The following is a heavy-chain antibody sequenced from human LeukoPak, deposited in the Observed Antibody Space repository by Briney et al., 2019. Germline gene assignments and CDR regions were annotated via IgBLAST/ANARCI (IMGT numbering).Heavy chain of an antibody. V-gene: IGHV3-23*01. D-gene: IGHD2-15*01. CDR1: GFTFISYA. CDR3: ARGVYCSGDRRYSTVGAPGGDY. J-gene: IGHJ4*02. Sequence: GGSLRLSCAASGFTFISYAMGWVRQAPGKGLEWVSTITGSGGATYYADSVKGRFTISRDNSKNTLYLQMNSLRAEDTAVYYCARGVYCSGDRRYSTVGAPGGDYRGQGTLVTVSS. CDR2: ITGSGGAT.